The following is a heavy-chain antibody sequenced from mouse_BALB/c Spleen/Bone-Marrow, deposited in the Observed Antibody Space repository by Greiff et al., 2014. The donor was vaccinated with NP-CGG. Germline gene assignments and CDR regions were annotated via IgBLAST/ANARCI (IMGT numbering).Heavy chain of an antibody. CDR3: SSPYGNYGAWFAY. D-gene: IGHD2-1*01. CDR1: GYTFTDHN. J-gene: IGHJ3*01. CDR2: IYPYNGGT. V-gene: IGHV1S29*02. Sequence: EVQLQESGPELVKPGASVKISCKASGYTFTDHNVRWVKQSHGKSLEWIGYIYPYNGGTAYNQKFKSKATLTVDNSSSTAYMELRSLTSEDSAVYYCSSPYGNYGAWFAYWGQGTLVTASA.